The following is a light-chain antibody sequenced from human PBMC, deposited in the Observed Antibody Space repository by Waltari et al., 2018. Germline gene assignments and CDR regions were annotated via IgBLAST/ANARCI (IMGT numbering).Light chain of an antibody. V-gene: IGKV4-1*01. Sequence: DIVMTQSPDSLAVSLGERATINCKSSPRVLYSATNKNYLAWYQQKPGQPPKLLIYWASTRESGVPDRFSGSGSGANFTLTISSLQAEDVAVYYCQQYYSTPPITFGQGTRLEIK. CDR3: QQYYSTPPIT. J-gene: IGKJ5*01. CDR2: WAS. CDR1: PRVLYSATNKNY.